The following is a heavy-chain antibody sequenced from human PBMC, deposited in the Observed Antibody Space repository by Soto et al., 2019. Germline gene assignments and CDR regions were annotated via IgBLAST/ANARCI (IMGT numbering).Heavy chain of an antibody. D-gene: IGHD3-9*01. CDR3: ARGFDYHYGMDV. V-gene: IGHV3-30-3*01. J-gene: IGHJ6*02. CDR2: ISYDGSNK. Sequence: PGGSLRLSCAASGFTFSSYAMHWVRQAPGKGLEWVAVISYDGSNKYYAESVKGRFTISRDNSKNTLYLQMNSLKAEDTAVYYCARGFDYHYGMDVWGQGTTVTVSS. CDR1: GFTFSSYA.